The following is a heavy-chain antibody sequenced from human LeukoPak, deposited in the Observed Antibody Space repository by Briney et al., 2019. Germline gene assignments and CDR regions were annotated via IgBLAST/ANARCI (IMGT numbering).Heavy chain of an antibody. V-gene: IGHV4-4*07. D-gene: IGHD3-10*01. J-gene: IGHJ6*02. CDR1: GGSISSYY. Sequence: PSETLSLTCTVSGGSISSYYWTWIRQPAGKGLEWIGRIYTSGSTNYNPSLKSRVTMSVDTSKNQFSLKLSSVTAADTAVYYCARVASLWFFYGMDVWGQGTTVTVSS. CDR3: ARVASLWFFYGMDV. CDR2: IYTSGST.